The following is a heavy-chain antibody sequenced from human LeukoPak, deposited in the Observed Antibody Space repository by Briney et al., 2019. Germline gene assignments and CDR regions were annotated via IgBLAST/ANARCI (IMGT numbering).Heavy chain of an antibody. Sequence: GGSLRLSCAASGFTFSNSGMHWVRQAPGKGLEWVAFLRYDGSNKFYTDSVKGRFTISRDNSKNTLYLQMNSLRAEDTAVYYCARSMVVAAKRGYSYGLKRSLDYWGQGTLVTVSS. CDR3: ARSMVVAAKRGYSYGLKRSLDY. CDR2: LRYDGSNK. D-gene: IGHD5-18*01. V-gene: IGHV3-30*02. J-gene: IGHJ4*02. CDR1: GFTFSNSG.